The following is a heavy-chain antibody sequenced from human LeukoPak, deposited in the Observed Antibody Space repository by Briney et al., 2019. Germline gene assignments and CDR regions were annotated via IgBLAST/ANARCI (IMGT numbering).Heavy chain of an antibody. CDR3: LRTYYYDSSGYSPDY. CDR1: GFTFSNAW. V-gene: IGHV3-15*01. D-gene: IGHD3-22*01. J-gene: IGHJ4*02. CDR2: IKSKTDGGTT. Sequence: PGGSLRLSCAASGFTFSNAWMSWVRQAPGKWLEWVCRIKSKTDGGTTDYAAPVKGRFTISRDDSKNTLYLQMNSLKTEDTAVYYCLRTYYYDSSGYSPDYWGQGTLVTVSS.